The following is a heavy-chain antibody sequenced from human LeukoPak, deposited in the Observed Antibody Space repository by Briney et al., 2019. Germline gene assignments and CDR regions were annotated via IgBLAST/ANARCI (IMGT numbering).Heavy chain of an antibody. V-gene: IGHV3-23*01. CDR3: AKVSFGGATRMVGFDY. D-gene: IGHD1-26*01. Sequence: GGSLRLSCAASGFTFSSYAMSWVRQAPGKGLEWVSAISGSGGSTYYADSVKGRFTISRDNSKNTLYLQMNSLRAEDTAVYYCAKVSFGGATRMVGFDYRGQGTLVTVSS. CDR2: ISGSGGST. J-gene: IGHJ4*02. CDR1: GFTFSSYA.